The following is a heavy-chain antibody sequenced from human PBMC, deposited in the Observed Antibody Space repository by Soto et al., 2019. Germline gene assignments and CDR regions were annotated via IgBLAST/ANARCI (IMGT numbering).Heavy chain of an antibody. J-gene: IGHJ4*02. CDR2: TSSNNGKT. CDR1: GYSFTTYG. CDR3: ARTSVAQSEDYFDY. D-gene: IGHD5-12*01. V-gene: IGHV1-18*01. Sequence: QVQLMQSRTEVKRPGASVTVSCKTSGYSFTTYGISGVRQAPGQGLEWMGWTSSNNGKTKYAQKFQGRVTMTTDKSTNTVHMELRSLRSGDTAVYYCARTSVAQSEDYFDYWGQGTLVTVSS.